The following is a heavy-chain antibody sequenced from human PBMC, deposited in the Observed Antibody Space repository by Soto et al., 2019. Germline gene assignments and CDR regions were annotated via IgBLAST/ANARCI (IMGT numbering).Heavy chain of an antibody. CDR2: ISGSGGST. CDR3: AKNLVGGVFGVVIGYFDY. V-gene: IGHV3-23*01. D-gene: IGHD3-3*01. Sequence: GGSLRLSCAASGFTFSSYAMSWVRQAPGKGLEWVSAISGSGGSTYYADSVKGRFTISRDNSKNTLYLQMNSLRAEDTAVYYCAKNLVGGVFGVVIGYFDYWGQGTLVTVSS. J-gene: IGHJ4*02. CDR1: GFTFSSYA.